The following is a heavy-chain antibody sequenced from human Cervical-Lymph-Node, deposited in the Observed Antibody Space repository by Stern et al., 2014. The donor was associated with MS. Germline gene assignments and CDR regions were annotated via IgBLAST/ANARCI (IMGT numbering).Heavy chain of an antibody. V-gene: IGHV3-7*01. CDR3: VRESYGDYI. CDR2: IKQDGSDK. D-gene: IGHD4-17*01. Sequence: VQLVESGGGLVQPGGSLRLSCAASGFNFNQFWMTWVRQAPGKGLEWVANIKQDGSDKNYVDSVRGRLSISRDNAKNSLFLQMNSLRAEDTAVYYCVRESYGDYIWGQGTLVTVSS. CDR1: GFNFNQFW. J-gene: IGHJ4*02.